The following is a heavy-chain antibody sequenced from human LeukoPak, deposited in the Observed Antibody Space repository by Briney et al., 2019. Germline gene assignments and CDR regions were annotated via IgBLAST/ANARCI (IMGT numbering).Heavy chain of an antibody. J-gene: IGHJ4*02. CDR2: INHSGST. D-gene: IGHD6-19*01. CDR1: GGSFSGYY. CDR3: ARSPSYSSGWTPYYFDY. V-gene: IGHV4-34*01. Sequence: PSETLSLTCAVYGGSFSGYYWSWIRQPPGKGLEWIGEINHSGSTNYNPSLKSRVTISVDTSKNQFSLKLSSVTAADTAVYYCARSPSYSSGWTPYYFDYWGQGTLVTVSS.